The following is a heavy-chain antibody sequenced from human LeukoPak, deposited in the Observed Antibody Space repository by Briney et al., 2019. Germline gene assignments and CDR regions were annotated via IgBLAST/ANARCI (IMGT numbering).Heavy chain of an antibody. Sequence: HPGGSLRLSCAASGFTFSSYEMNWVRQAPGKGLEWVSYISSSGSTIYYADSVKGRFTISRDNSNSMLYLQMNSLRADDAAVYYCATLVKTGEGGRGCFDHWGQGTLLTVSS. CDR2: ISSSGSTI. CDR1: GFTFSSYE. V-gene: IGHV3-48*03. CDR3: ATLVKTGEGGRGCFDH. J-gene: IGHJ4*02. D-gene: IGHD7-27*01.